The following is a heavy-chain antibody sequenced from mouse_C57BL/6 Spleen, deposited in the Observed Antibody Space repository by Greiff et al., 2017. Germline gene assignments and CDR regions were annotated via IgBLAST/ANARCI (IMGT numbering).Heavy chain of an antibody. CDR2: IYPGDGDT. CDR3: ARSGVTRYFDV. D-gene: IGHD2-2*01. CDR1: GYAFSSYW. Sequence: QVQLQQSGAELVKPGASVKISCKASGYAFSSYWMNWVQQRPGKGLEWIGQIYPGDGDTNYNGKFKGKATLTADKSSSTAYMQLSSLISEDSAVYFCARSGVTRYFDVWGTGTTVTVSS. V-gene: IGHV1-80*01. J-gene: IGHJ1*03.